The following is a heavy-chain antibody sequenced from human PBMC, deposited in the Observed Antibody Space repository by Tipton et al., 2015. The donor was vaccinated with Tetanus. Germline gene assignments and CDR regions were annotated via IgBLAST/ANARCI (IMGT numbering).Heavy chain of an antibody. D-gene: IGHD3-9*01. CDR1: GASITSANYY. CDR3: ARGYNGYDILTAYPHYFDS. Sequence: TLSLTCTVSGASITSANYYWSWIRQPPGKGLEWIGYISDSGTASYNPSLKSRLTMSLDTSKNQFSLKLSSVTAADTAVYYCARGYNGYDILTAYPHYFDSWGQGTLVTVSS. J-gene: IGHJ4*02. V-gene: IGHV4-30-4*01. CDR2: ISDSGTA.